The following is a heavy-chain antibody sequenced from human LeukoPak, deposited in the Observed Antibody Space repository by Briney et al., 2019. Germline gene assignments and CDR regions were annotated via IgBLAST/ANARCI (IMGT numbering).Heavy chain of an antibody. V-gene: IGHV1-8*01. D-gene: IGHD3-3*01. CDR1: GYTFTSYD. CDR2: MNPNSGNT. CDR3: ATNDRFGVVINDAFDI. Sequence: ASVKVSCKASGYTFTSYDINWVRQATGQGLEWMRWMNPNSGNTGYAQKFQGRVTMTEDTSTDTAYMELSSLRSEDTAVYYCATNDRFGVVINDAFDIWGQGTMVTVSS. J-gene: IGHJ3*02.